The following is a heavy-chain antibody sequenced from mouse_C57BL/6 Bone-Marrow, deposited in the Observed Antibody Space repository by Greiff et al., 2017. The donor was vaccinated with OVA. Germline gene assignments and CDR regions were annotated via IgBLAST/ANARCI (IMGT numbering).Heavy chain of an antibody. CDR3: TARLWLRRGN. V-gene: IGHV14-4*01. CDR1: GFNIKDDY. Sequence: EVKLQESGAELVRPGASVKLSCTASGFNIKDDYMHWVKQRPEQGLELIGWIDPENGDTEYASKFQGKATITADTSSNTAYLQLSSLTSEDTAVYYCTARLWLRRGNWGQGTSVTVSS. CDR2: IDPENGDT. D-gene: IGHD2-2*01. J-gene: IGHJ4*01.